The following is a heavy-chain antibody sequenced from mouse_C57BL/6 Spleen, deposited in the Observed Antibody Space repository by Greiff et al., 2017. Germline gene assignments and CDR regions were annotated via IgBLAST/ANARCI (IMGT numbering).Heavy chain of an antibody. CDR3: ARSLSLLLFDY. CDR1: GFTFTDYY. D-gene: IGHD1-2*01. V-gene: IGHV7-3*01. J-gene: IGHJ2*01. CDR2: IRNKANGYTK. Sequence: EVQLQESGGGLVQPGGSLSLSCAASGFTFTDYYMSWVRQPPGKALEWLGFIRNKANGYTKEYSASVQGRFTISRDNSQSILYLQMNALRAEDSATYYCARSLSLLLFDYWGQGTTLTVSS.